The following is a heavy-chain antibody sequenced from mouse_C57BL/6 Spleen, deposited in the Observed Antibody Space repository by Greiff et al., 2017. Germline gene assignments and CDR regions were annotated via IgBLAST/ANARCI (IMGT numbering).Heavy chain of an antibody. J-gene: IGHJ2*01. Sequence: QVQLQQPGAELVKPGASVKLSCKASGYTFTSYWMQWVKQRPGQGLEWIGEIDPSDSYTNYNQKFKGKATLTVDTSSSTAYMQLSRLTSEDSAVYYCARSSGYGSSYYFDYWGQGTTLTVSS. CDR1: GYTFTSYW. D-gene: IGHD1-1*01. V-gene: IGHV1-50*01. CDR2: IDPSDSYT. CDR3: ARSSGYGSSYYFDY.